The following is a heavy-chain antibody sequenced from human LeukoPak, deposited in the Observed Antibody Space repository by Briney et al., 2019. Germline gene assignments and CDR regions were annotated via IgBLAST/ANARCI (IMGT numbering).Heavy chain of an antibody. CDR1: GGSISSGGYY. D-gene: IGHD3-10*01. CDR2: IYYSGST. J-gene: IGHJ4*02. Sequence: PSETLSLTCTVSGGSISSGGYYWSWIRQHPGTGLEWIGYIYYSGSTYYNPSLKSRVTISVDTSKNQFSLKLSSVTAADTAVYYCARAVVRGVIYFDYWGQGTLVTVSS. V-gene: IGHV4-31*03. CDR3: ARAVVRGVIYFDY.